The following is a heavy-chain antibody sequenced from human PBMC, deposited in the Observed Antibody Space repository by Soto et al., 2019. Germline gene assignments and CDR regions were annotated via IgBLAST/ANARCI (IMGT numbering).Heavy chain of an antibody. Sequence: PGESLKISCKGSGYSFTSYWIGWVRQMPGKGLEWMGIIYPGDSDTRYSPSFQGQVTISADKSISTAYLQMNSLRAEDTAVYYCARVTPTVTGTFDYFDYWGQGTLVTVSS. V-gene: IGHV5-51*01. J-gene: IGHJ4*02. CDR2: IYPGDSDT. CDR1: GYSFTSYW. D-gene: IGHD6-19*01. CDR3: ARVTPTVTGTFDYFDY.